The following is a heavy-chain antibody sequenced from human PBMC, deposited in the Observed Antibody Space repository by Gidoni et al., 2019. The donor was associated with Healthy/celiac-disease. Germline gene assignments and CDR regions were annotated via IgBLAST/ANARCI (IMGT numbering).Heavy chain of an antibody. CDR3: ARDLDYGDYPPQYFQH. CDR2: ISSSSSYI. V-gene: IGHV3-21*01. D-gene: IGHD4-17*01. CDR1: AFTFSSYS. J-gene: IGHJ1*01. Sequence: EVQLVESGGGLVKPGGSLRLSCAASAFTFSSYSMNWVRQAPGKGLEWVSSISSSSSYIYYADSVKGRFTISRDNAKNSLYLQMNSLRAEDTAVYYCARDLDYGDYPPQYFQHWGQGTLVTVSS.